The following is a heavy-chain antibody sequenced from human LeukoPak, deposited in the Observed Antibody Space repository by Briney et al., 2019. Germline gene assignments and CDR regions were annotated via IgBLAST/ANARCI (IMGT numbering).Heavy chain of an antibody. CDR1: GGTFSSYA. V-gene: IGHV1-69*13. CDR2: IIPIFGTA. D-gene: IGHD3-22*01. J-gene: IGHJ6*03. Sequence: ASVKVSCKASGGTFSSYAISWVRQAPGQGLEWMGGIIPIFGTANYAQKFQGRVTITADESTSTAYMELSSLRSEDTAVYYCARGYYYDSRMDYYYYYYMDVWSKGTTVTVSS. CDR3: ARGYYYDSRMDYYYYYYMDV.